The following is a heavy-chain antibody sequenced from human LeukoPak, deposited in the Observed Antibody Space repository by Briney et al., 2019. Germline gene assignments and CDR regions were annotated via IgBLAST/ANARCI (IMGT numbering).Heavy chain of an antibody. J-gene: IGHJ4*02. D-gene: IGHD3-10*01. CDR3: ARDYYGSGSYYGFLGY. V-gene: IGHV3-30-3*01. CDR1: GFTFSSYA. CDR2: ISYDGSNK. Sequence: PGGSLRLSCAASGFTFSSYAMHWVRQAPGKGLEWVAVISYDGSNKYYADSVKGRFTISRDNSKNTLYLQMNSLRAEDTAVYYCARDYYGSGSYYGFLGYWGQGTLVTVSS.